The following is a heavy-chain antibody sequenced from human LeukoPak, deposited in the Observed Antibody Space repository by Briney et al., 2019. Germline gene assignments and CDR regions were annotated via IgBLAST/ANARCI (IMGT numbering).Heavy chain of an antibody. V-gene: IGHV3-21*01. CDR2: ISSSSSYI. CDR1: GFTFSSYS. CDR3: ARDRDTAMVMGAFDY. D-gene: IGHD5-18*01. J-gene: IGHJ4*02. Sequence: GGSLRLSCAASGFTFSSYSMNWVRQASGKGLEWVSSISSSSSYIYYADSVKGRFTISRDNAKNSLYLQMNSLRAEDTAVYYCARDRDTAMVMGAFDYWGQGTLVTVSS.